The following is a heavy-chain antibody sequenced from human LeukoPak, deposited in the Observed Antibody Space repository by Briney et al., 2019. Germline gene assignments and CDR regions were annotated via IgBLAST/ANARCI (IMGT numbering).Heavy chain of an antibody. V-gene: IGHV4-34*01. CDR3: ARGRGYDFWSGYSPVWFDP. CDR2: ISHSGST. CDR1: GGSFSGYY. D-gene: IGHD3-3*01. Sequence: SETLSLTCAVYGGSFSGYYWSWIRQPPGKGLGWIGEISHSGSTNYNPSLKSRVTISVDTSKNQFSLKLSSVTAADTAVYYCARGRGYDFWSGYSPVWFDPWGQGTLVTVSS. J-gene: IGHJ5*02.